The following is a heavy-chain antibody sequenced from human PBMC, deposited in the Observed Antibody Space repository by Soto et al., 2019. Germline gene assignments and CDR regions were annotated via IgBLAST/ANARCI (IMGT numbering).Heavy chain of an antibody. V-gene: IGHV3-74*01. CDR3: ARDRGRIAARGYYYMDV. Sequence: GGSLRLSCAASGFTFSSYWMHWVRQAPGKGLVWVSRINSDGSSTSYADSVKGRFTISRDNAKNTLYLQMNSLRAEDTAVYYCARDRGRIAARGYYYMDVWGKGTTVTVSS. D-gene: IGHD6-6*01. J-gene: IGHJ6*03. CDR2: INSDGSST. CDR1: GFTFSSYW.